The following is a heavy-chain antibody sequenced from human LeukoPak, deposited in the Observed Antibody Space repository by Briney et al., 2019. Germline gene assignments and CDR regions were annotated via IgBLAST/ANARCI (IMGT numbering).Heavy chain of an antibody. J-gene: IGHJ4*02. V-gene: IGHV3-23*01. D-gene: IGHD4/OR15-4a*01. CDR2: ITGSAGTT. Sequence: PGGSLRLSCAASGFTFSSYWMSWVRQAPGKGLEWVSAITGSAGTTYYADSVKGRFTISRDNSKNTLYLQMDSLRADDTAVYYCATTGASPIYYFDYWGQGTLVTVSS. CDR3: ATTGASPIYYFDY. CDR1: GFTFSSYW.